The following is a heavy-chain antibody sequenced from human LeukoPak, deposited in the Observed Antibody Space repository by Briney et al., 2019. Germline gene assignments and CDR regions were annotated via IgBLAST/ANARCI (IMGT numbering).Heavy chain of an antibody. V-gene: IGHV3-74*01. D-gene: IGHD1-26*01. CDR2: INSDGSSA. Sequence: GGSLRLSCAASGFTFSIYWMHWVRQAPGQGLVWVSLINSDGSSASYADSVKGRFTISRDNSKNTVYLQMNSLRAEDTAVYFCARRTQSGTYYYFDYWGQGTLVTVSS. CDR3: ARRTQSGTYYYFDY. CDR1: GFTFSIYW. J-gene: IGHJ4*02.